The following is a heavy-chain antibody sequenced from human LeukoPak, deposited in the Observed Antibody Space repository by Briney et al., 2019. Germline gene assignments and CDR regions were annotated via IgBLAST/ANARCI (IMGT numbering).Heavy chain of an antibody. CDR2: IYYSGST. V-gene: IGHV4-39*07. CDR1: GGSISSSSYY. CDR3: ARGGGFDP. J-gene: IGHJ5*02. Sequence: PETLSLTCTVSGGSISSSSYYWGWIRQPPGKGLEWIGSIYYSGSTYYNPSLKSRVTISVDTSKNQFSLKLSSVTAADTAVYYCARGGGFDPWGQGTLVTVSS.